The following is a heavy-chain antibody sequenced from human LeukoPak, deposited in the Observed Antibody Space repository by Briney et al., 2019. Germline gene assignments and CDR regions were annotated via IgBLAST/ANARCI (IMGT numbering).Heavy chain of an antibody. CDR3: ARELDIRYPFDY. V-gene: IGHV3-23*01. D-gene: IGHD1-14*01. CDR1: GFTFSSYW. J-gene: IGHJ4*02. CDR2: ISGSDDTT. Sequence: HTGGSLRLSCAASGFTFSSYWMSWVRQAPGKGLEWVSAISGSDDTTYYADSVKGRFTISRDNAKNSLYLQMNSLRAEDTAVYYCARELDIRYPFDYWGQGTLVTVSS.